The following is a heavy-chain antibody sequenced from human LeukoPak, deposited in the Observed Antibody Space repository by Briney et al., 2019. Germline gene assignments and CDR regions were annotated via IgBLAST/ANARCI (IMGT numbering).Heavy chain of an antibody. CDR1: GGSISSYY. J-gene: IGHJ4*02. CDR3: ASSGGSPPGEGFDD. CDR2: IYTSGST. D-gene: IGHD2-15*01. V-gene: IGHV4-4*07. Sequence: AETLSLTCTVSGGSISSYYWSWIRQPAGKGLEWIGRIYTSGSTNYNRSLKSRVTMSVDTSKNQFSLKLSSVTAADTAVYYCASSGGSPPGEGFDDWGQGTLVTVSS.